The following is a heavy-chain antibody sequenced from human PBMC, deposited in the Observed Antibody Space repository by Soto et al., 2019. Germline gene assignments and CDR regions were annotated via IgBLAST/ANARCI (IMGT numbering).Heavy chain of an antibody. Sequence: QVQLQESGPGLVKPSETLSLTCTVSGGSISSYYWSWIRQPPGKGLEWIGYIYYSGSTNYNPSLKSRVTISVDRSKNHFSLKLSSVTAADTAGYYCARSNVPDYVFWSVNLEPFAYWGQGTLVTVS. CDR3: ARSNVPDYVFWSVNLEPFAY. CDR1: GGSISSYY. D-gene: IGHD3-3*01. V-gene: IGHV4-59*08. J-gene: IGHJ4*02. CDR2: IYYSGST.